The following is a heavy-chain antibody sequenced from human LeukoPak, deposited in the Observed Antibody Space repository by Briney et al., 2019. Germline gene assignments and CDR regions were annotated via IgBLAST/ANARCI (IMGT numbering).Heavy chain of an antibody. CDR1: GXSINRDNW. J-gene: IGHJ5*02. D-gene: IGHD3-22*01. CDR3: ARDWDGRDSDRSGYYPRSFDP. CDR2: DYYTWNT. Sequence: SDTLPLTCAVSGXSINRDNWWTWVRQPPGKGLEWNGVDYYTWNTNYNPSIHSRVTISVDKSKNQFSLDLSSVTAADTAVYYCARDWDGRDSDRSGYYPRSFDPWGQGTLVTVSS. V-gene: IGHV4-4*02.